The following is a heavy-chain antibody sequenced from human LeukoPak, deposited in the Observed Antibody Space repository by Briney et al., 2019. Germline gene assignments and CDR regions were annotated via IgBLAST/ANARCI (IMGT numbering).Heavy chain of an antibody. D-gene: IGHD3-22*01. CDR2: IYHSGST. J-gene: IGHJ3*02. Sequence: SETLSLTCTVSGGSISSYSCSWIRQPPGKGLEWIGNIYHSGSTNSSPSLKSRVRISVDTSKNQFSLKLSSVTAADTAVYYCARVDSSSYYSSERSFDIWGRGTMGTVSS. V-gene: IGHV4-59*01. CDR1: GGSISSYS. CDR3: ARVDSSSYYSSERSFDI.